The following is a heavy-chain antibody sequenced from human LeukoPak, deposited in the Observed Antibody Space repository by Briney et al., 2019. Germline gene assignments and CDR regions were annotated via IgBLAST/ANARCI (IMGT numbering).Heavy chain of an antibody. CDR2: IYYSGST. CDR1: GVSISSGGYY. Sequence: PSETLSLTCTVSGVSISSGGYYWSWIRQHPGKGLEWIGYIYYSGSTYYNPSLKSRVTISVDTSKNQFSLKLSSVTAADTAVYYYARGDDSSGYYYSDFFDYWGQGTLVTVSS. CDR3: ARGDDSSGYYYSDFFDY. J-gene: IGHJ4*02. V-gene: IGHV4-31*03. D-gene: IGHD3-22*01.